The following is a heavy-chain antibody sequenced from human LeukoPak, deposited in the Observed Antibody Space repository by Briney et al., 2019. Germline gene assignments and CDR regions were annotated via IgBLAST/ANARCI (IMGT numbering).Heavy chain of an antibody. D-gene: IGHD1-26*01. CDR3: ARDGGPIVGATYAFDY. Sequence: SVKVSCKASGGTFSSYAISWVRQAPGQGLEWMGRIIPILGIANYAQKFQGRVTITADKSTSTAYMELSSLRSEDTAVYYCARDGGPIVGATYAFDYWGQGTLVTVSS. V-gene: IGHV1-69*04. CDR2: IIPILGIA. J-gene: IGHJ4*02. CDR1: GGTFSSYA.